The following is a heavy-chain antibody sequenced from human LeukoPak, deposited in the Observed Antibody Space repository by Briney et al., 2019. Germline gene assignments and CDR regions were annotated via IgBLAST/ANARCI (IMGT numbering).Heavy chain of an antibody. CDR1: GFTFSDHY. V-gene: IGHV3-72*01. CDR2: SRNKANRYTT. J-gene: IGHJ6*03. Sequence: GGSLRLSCAASGFTFSDHYMDWVRQAPGKGLEWVGRSRNKANRYTTEYAASVQGRFTISRDDSKNSLYLQMNNLKTEDTAVYYCARNYYMDVWGKGTTVTVSS. CDR3: ARNYYMDV.